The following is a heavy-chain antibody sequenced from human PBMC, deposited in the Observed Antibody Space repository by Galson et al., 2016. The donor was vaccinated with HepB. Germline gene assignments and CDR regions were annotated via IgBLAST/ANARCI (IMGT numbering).Heavy chain of an antibody. CDR2: IYPSDSDT. V-gene: IGHV5-51*01. CDR3: ARQIPHYTGSGSALGLDV. D-gene: IGHD3-10*01. Sequence: QSGAEVKKPGESLKISCKASGDTFGRYWIAWVRQMPGKGLEWVGIIYPSDSDTRYSPSFQGQVTISANKSVSTAYLQWSGLKASDTAMYYCARQIPHYTGSGSALGLDVWGQGTTVTVS. CDR1: GDTFGRYW. J-gene: IGHJ6*02.